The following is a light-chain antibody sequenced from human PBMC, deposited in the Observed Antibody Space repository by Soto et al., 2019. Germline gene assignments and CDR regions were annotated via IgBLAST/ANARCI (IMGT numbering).Light chain of an antibody. J-gene: IGKJ1*01. Sequence: EIVLTQSPGTLSLSPGERATLPCRASQTVRNNYLAWYQQKPGQAPRLLIYGASSRATGIPDRFSGSGSGTDFILTISRLEPEDFAVYYCQQYGRSPWTFGQGTKVDIK. CDR3: QQYGRSPWT. V-gene: IGKV3-20*01. CDR1: QTVRNNY. CDR2: GAS.